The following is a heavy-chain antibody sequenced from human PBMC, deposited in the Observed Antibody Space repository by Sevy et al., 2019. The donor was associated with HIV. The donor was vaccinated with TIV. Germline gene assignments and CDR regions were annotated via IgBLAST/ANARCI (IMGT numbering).Heavy chain of an antibody. CDR2: IKSKTDGGTT. CDR3: TTDIVVVPAAMEHRYYGMDV. V-gene: IGHV3-15*01. CDR1: GFTFSNAW. D-gene: IGHD2-2*01. J-gene: IGHJ6*02. Sequence: GALRLSCAASGFTFSNAWMSWVRQAPGKGLEWVGRIKSKTDGGTTDYAAPVKGRFTISRDDSKNTLYLQMNSLKTEDTAVYYCTTDIVVVPAAMEHRYYGMDVWGQGTTVTVSS.